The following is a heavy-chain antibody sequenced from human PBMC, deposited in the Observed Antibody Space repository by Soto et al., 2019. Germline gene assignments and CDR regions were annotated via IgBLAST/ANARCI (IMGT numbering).Heavy chain of an antibody. CDR3: ARQSLTVRGVIIGPYYYYGMDV. D-gene: IGHD3-10*01. CDR1: GYSFTSYW. V-gene: IGHV5-51*01. J-gene: IGHJ6*02. CDR2: IYPGDSDT. Sequence: PGESLKISCKGSGYSFTSYWIGWVRQMPGKGLEWMGIIYPGDSDTRYSPSFQGQVTISADKSISTAYLQWSSLKASDTAMYYCARQSLTVRGVIIGPYYYYGMDVWGQGTTVTVSS.